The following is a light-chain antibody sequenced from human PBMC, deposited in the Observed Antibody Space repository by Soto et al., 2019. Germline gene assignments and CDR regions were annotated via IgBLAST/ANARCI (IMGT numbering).Light chain of an antibody. CDR1: QRLLHSNGNTF. CDR2: LGS. J-gene: IGKJ2*01. Sequence: EIVMTQSPPSLTVTPGEPASISCRSSQRLLHSNGNTFLDWYVQKPGQSPQLLIYLGSNRASGVPDRVSGSEAGTDFTLKISRVEAEDVGVYYCMQALQTPYTFGQGTQLEIK. CDR3: MQALQTPYT. V-gene: IGKV2-28*01.